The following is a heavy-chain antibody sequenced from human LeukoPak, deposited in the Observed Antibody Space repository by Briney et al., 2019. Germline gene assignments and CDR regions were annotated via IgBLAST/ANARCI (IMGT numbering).Heavy chain of an antibody. D-gene: IGHD5-18*01. CDR1: GFTFSSYA. V-gene: IGHV3-23*01. J-gene: IGHJ4*02. Sequence: PGGSLRLSCAASGFTFSSYAMSWVRQAPGKGLECISGFSGSGGSTYYADSVKGRFTISRDNSKNTLYLQMNSLRAEDTAVYYCAKGFSEYSYGLDYWGQGTLVTVSS. CDR2: FSGSGGST. CDR3: AKGFSEYSYGLDY.